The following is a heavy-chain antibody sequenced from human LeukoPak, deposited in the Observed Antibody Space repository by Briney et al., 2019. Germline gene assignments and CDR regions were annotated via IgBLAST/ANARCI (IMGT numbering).Heavy chain of an antibody. CDR1: GGSISSSSYY. Sequence: PSETLSLTCTVSGGSISSSSYYWGWIRQPPGKGLEWIGSIYYSGSTYYNASLKSRVTISVDTSKNQFSLKLSSVTAADTAVYYCARQAGFDAFDIWGQGTMVTVSS. J-gene: IGHJ3*02. CDR2: IYYSGST. CDR3: ARQAGFDAFDI. D-gene: IGHD6-19*01. V-gene: IGHV4-39*01.